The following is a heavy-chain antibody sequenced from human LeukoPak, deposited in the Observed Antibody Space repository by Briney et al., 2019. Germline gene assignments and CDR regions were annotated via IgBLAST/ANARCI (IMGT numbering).Heavy chain of an antibody. V-gene: IGHV3-23*01. D-gene: IGHD2-2*01. CDR3: AKDSGYCSSTSCPYNWFDP. Sequence: PGGSLRLSCAASGFTFSSYAMSWVRQAPGKGLEWVSAISGSGGSTYYADSVKGRFTISRDNSKNTLYLQMNSLRAEDTAVYYCAKDSGYCSSTSCPYNWFDPWGQGTLVTVSS. CDR1: GFTFSSYA. CDR2: ISGSGGST. J-gene: IGHJ5*02.